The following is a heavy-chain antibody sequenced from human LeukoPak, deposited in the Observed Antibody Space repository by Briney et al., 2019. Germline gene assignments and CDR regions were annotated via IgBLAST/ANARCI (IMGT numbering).Heavy chain of an antibody. CDR1: GFTFSSYW. V-gene: IGHV3-74*01. J-gene: IGHJ6*03. CDR2: INSDGSST. D-gene: IGHD4-11*01. CDR3: ASLSVTTTPYYYYYMDV. Sequence: GGSLRLSCAASGFTFSSYWMHWVRQAPGKGLVWVSRINSDGSSTSYADSVKGRFTISRDNAENTLYLQMNSLRAEDTAVYYCASLSVTTTPYYYYYMDVWGKGTTVTVSS.